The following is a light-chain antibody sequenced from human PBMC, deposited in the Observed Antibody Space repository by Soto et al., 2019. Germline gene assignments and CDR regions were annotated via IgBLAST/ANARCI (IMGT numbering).Light chain of an antibody. Sequence: QSALTQPASVSGSPGQSITISCTGTDSDVGGYNYVSWYQHHPGNAPKVMIYNVSYRPSGVSNRFSGSKSGNTASLTISGLQAEDEADYYCSSYTTDGVGIFAGGTTLTVL. CDR1: DSDVGGYNY. J-gene: IGLJ2*01. CDR2: NVS. CDR3: SSYTTDGVGI. V-gene: IGLV2-14*03.